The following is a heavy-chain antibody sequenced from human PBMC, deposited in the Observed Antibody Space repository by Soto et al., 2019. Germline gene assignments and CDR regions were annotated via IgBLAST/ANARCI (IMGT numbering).Heavy chain of an antibody. V-gene: IGHV3-21*01. CDR3: ATGESDILTGYYIVFKLDY. D-gene: IGHD3-9*01. J-gene: IGHJ4*02. CDR2: ISSSSSYI. CDR1: GFTFSSYS. Sequence: PGGSLRLSCAASGFTFSSYSMNWVRQAPGKGLEWVSSISSSSSYIYYADSVKGRFTISRDNAKNSLYLQMNSLRAEDTAVYYCATGESDILTGYYIVFKLDYWGQGTLVTVSS.